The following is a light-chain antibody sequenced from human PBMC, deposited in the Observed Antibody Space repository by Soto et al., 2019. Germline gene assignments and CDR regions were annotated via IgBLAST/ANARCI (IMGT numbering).Light chain of an antibody. V-gene: IGKV1-9*01. CDR3: QFYNSYSWT. CDR1: QSISSY. CDR2: EES. J-gene: IGKJ1*01. Sequence: EIQMTQYQSSLSASVGDRVTITCRASQSISSYLAWYQQKPGNPPKLLIYEESTLHSGVPSRFSGRKVGTQFILTIDSLQPEDFATYYCQFYNSYSWTFGQGTNVDIK.